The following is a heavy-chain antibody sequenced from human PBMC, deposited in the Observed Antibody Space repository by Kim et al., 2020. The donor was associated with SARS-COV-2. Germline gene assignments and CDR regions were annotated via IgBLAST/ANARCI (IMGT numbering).Heavy chain of an antibody. CDR2: IWYDGSNK. Sequence: GGSLRLSCAASGFTFSSYGMHWVRQAPGKGLEWVAVIWYDGSNKYYADSVKGRFNISRDNSKNTLYLQMNSLRAEDTAVYYCARGPLRGDILTGYHYWGQGTLVTVSS. J-gene: IGHJ4*02. CDR1: GFTFSSYG. V-gene: IGHV3-33*01. CDR3: ARGPLRGDILTGYHY. D-gene: IGHD3-9*01.